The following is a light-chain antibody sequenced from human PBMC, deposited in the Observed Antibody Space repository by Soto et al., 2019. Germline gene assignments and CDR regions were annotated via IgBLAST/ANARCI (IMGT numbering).Light chain of an antibody. V-gene: IGLV8-61*01. Sequence: QAVVTQEPSFSVSPGGTVTLTCGLSSGSVSTSSYPTWYQQTPGQAPRTLIYSTNTRSSGGPDRFSGSILGNKAALTITGAQADDESDYYCVLYIGTWVFGGGTKLTVL. CDR1: SGSVSTSSY. CDR3: VLYIGTWV. CDR2: STN. J-gene: IGLJ3*02.